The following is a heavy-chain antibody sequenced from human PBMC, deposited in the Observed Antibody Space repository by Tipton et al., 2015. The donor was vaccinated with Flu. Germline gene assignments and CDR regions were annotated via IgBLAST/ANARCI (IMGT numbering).Heavy chain of an antibody. CDR3: AGGGGSYDY. CDR1: GYSISSGYY. CDR2: IYHSGST. Sequence: LRLSCAVSGYSISSGYYWGWIRQPPGKGLEWIGSIYHSGSTYYNPSLKSRVTISVDTSKNQFSLKPSSVTAADTAVYYCAGGGGSYDYWGQGTLVTVSS. D-gene: IGHD2-15*01. J-gene: IGHJ4*02. V-gene: IGHV4-38-2*01.